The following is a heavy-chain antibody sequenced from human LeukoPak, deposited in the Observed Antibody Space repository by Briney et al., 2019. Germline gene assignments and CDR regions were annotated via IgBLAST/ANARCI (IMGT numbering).Heavy chain of an antibody. D-gene: IGHD2-15*01. CDR2: TRNRANGYTT. Sequence: GGSLRLSCAASGFTFSDCYMDWVRQAPGKGLEWVGRTRNRANGYTTEYAASVEGRFTVSRDNSKNSLFLQMNGLKPEDTAVYFCARAFCYSGGTCYSDYNDYWGQGALVTVSS. CDR1: GFTFSDCY. CDR3: ARAFCYSGGTCYSDYNDY. J-gene: IGHJ4*02. V-gene: IGHV3-72*01.